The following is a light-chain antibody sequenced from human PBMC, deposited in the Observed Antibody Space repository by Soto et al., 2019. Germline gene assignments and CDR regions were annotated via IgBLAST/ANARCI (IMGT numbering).Light chain of an antibody. CDR3: QQYYGIVWT. CDR2: WAS. CDR1: QSVLYSSNNKNY. Sequence: DIVMTQSPDSLAVSLGERATINCKSSQSVLYSSNNKNYLAWYQQKPGQPPKLLIYWASTRESGVPDRFTGSGSGTDFTLTIRSLQDEDVAVYYCQQYYGIVWTFGQGTKVEIK. V-gene: IGKV4-1*01. J-gene: IGKJ1*01.